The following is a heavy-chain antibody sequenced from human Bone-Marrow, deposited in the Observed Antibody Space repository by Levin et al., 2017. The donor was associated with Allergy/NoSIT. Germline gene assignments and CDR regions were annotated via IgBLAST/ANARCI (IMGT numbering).Heavy chain of an antibody. CDR3: ARVGPNYDILTGYPKHDAFDI. J-gene: IGHJ3*02. CDR2: TRNKVNSYTT. CDR1: GFTFSDHY. V-gene: IGHV3-72*01. D-gene: IGHD3-9*01. Sequence: GGSLRLSCAASGFTFSDHYMDWVRQAPGKGLEWVGRTRNKVNSYTTEYAASVEGRFTISRDDSVNSLYLQMNSLRTEDTAVYYCARVGPNYDILTGYPKHDAFDIWGQGTMVTVSS.